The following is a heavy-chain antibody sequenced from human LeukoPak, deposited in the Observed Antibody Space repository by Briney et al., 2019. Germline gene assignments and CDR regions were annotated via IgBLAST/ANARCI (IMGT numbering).Heavy chain of an antibody. J-gene: IGHJ4*02. CDR2: IYYSGST. V-gene: IGHV4-39*01. D-gene: IGHD6-13*01. Sequence: PSETLSLTCTMSGASFSSSTYYWGWIRQPPGKGLEWIGSIYYSGSTYYNPSLKSRVTMSVDTSKNQFSLKLSSVTAADTAVYYCARHAGGISATGTRPFDYWGQGTLVTVSS. CDR1: GASFSSSTYY. CDR3: ARHAGGISATGTRPFDY.